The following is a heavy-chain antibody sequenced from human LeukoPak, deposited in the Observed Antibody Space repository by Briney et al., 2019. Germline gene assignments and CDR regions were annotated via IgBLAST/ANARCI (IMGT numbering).Heavy chain of an antibody. CDR2: IRYDGSNK. D-gene: IGHD1-26*01. Sequence: GGSLRLSCAASGFTFSSYGMHWVRQAPGKGLEWVAFIRYDGSNKYYADSVKGRFTISRDNSKNTLYLQMNSLRAEDTAVYYCARGAGSGRDGLDYWGQGTLVTVSS. CDR1: GFTFSSYG. CDR3: ARGAGSGRDGLDY. V-gene: IGHV3-30*02. J-gene: IGHJ4*02.